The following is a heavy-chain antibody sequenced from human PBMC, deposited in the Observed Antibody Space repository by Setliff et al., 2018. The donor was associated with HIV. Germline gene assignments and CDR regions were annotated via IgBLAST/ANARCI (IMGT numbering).Heavy chain of an antibody. D-gene: IGHD6-13*01. CDR2: IRYDGSYR. V-gene: IGHV3-30*02. CDR3: ARGSKAAAGPPDF. CDR1: GFTFISYG. Sequence: GGSLRLSCAVSGFTFISYGMYWVRQAPGKGLEWVAFIRYDGSYRYYADSVKGRFTISRDNGYSSLYLQMNGLRAEDTALYYCARGSKAAAGPPDFWGQGTLVTVSS. J-gene: IGHJ4*02.